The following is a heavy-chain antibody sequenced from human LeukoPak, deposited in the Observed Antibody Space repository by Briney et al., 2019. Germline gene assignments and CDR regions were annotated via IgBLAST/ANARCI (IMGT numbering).Heavy chain of an antibody. D-gene: IGHD4-17*01. J-gene: IGHJ4*02. CDR2: ISSSGSTI. CDR1: GFTFGDYY. Sequence: GGSLRLSCAASGFTFGDYYMSWLRHSPGKGLEWVSYISSSGSTIFYTDSVKGRFTLSRDNPKHSLYLQMTSLRAQDTAGYYCAREETYGDYWRPSDYWGQGTLVTVSS. CDR3: AREETYGDYWRPSDY. V-gene: IGHV3-11*04.